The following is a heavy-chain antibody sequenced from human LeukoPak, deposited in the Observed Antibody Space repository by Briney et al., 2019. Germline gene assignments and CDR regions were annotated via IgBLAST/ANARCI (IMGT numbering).Heavy chain of an antibody. J-gene: IGHJ4*02. CDR3: ARDPMVRGTRYYFDY. V-gene: IGHV3-33*01. CDR2: IRYDGSNK. CDR1: GFTFSNYG. Sequence: PGGSLRLSCAASGFTFSNYGMHWVRQAPGKGLEWVAVIRYDGSNKYYVDSVKGRFTISRDNSKNTLYLQMNSLRAEDTAVYYCARDPMVRGTRYYFDYWGQGTLVTVSS. D-gene: IGHD3-10*01.